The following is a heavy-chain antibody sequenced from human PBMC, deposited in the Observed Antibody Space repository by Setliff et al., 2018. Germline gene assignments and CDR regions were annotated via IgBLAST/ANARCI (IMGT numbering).Heavy chain of an antibody. V-gene: IGHV1-46*01. CDR1: GFTFTSYY. CDR3: ARYSGYEDVDY. CDR2: INPSGGST. J-gene: IGHJ4*02. D-gene: IGHD5-12*01. Sequence: ASVKVSCKASGFTFTSYYVHWVRQAPGQGLEWMGIINPSGGSTSYAQKFQGRVTMTRDTSTSTVYMELSSLRSEDTAVYYCARYSGYEDVDYWGQGTLVTVSS.